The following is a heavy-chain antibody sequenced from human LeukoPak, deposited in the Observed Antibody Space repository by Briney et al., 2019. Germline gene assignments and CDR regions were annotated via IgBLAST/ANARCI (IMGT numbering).Heavy chain of an antibody. CDR3: ARGRYYDYVWGSYRPSFFDY. Sequence: PSETLSLTCTVSGGSISSSSYYWSWIRQPPGKGLEWTGEINHSGSTNYNPSLKSRVTISVDTSKNQFSLKLSSVTAADTAVYYCARGRYYDYVWGSYRPSFFDYWGQGTLVTVSS. V-gene: IGHV4-39*07. CDR2: INHSGST. D-gene: IGHD3-16*02. CDR1: GGSISSSSYY. J-gene: IGHJ4*02.